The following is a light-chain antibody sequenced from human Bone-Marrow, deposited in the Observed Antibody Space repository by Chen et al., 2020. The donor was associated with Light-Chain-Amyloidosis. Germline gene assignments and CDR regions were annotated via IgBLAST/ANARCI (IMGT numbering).Light chain of an antibody. J-gene: IGKJ4*01. Sequence: DIVWTQSPGSASWSAGEGSNLSCRASQTISSKYLTRYQQKFGQAPRLLIYGSSSRATGIPDRFTGSGSGTDFTLTINRLEPEDFAMYYCQQYGTSPLTFGGGTKVEIK. CDR1: QTISSKY. CDR3: QQYGTSPLT. CDR2: GSS. V-gene: IGKV3-20*01.